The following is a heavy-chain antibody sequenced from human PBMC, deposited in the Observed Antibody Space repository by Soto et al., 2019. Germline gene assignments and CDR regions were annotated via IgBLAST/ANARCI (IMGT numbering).Heavy chain of an antibody. CDR1: GFTFSSYS. Sequence: GGSLRLSCAASGFTFSSYSMNCVRQAPGKGLEWVSSISSSSSYIYYADSVKGRFTISRDNANNSLYLQMNSLRAEDTAVYYCASPPGYSSGWYLVYWGQGTLVTVSS. CDR3: ASPPGYSSGWYLVY. CDR2: ISSSSSYI. V-gene: IGHV3-21*01. J-gene: IGHJ4*02. D-gene: IGHD6-19*01.